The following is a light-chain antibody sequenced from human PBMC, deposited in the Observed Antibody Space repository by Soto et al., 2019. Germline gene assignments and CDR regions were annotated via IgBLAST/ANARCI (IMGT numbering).Light chain of an antibody. CDR2: DAS. J-gene: IGKJ1*01. V-gene: IGKV1-39*01. CDR1: QGISRS. CDR3: QQSSSTPRT. Sequence: DIEMTQSPSSLSASVGDRVTITCRASQGISRSLNWYQQKPGKAPKLLIYDASILLSRVPARFSGGGSGTEFTLTISSLQREDFATYYCQQSSSTPRTFGQGTKVEVK.